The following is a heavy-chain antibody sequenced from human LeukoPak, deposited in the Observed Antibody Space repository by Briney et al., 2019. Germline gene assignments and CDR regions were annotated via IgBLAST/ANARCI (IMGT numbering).Heavy chain of an antibody. Sequence: SETLSLTCTVSGGSISSSSYYWGWIRQPPGKGLEWIGSIYYSGSTNYNPSLKSRVTISVDTSKNQFSLKLSSVTAADTAVYYCARHVGGYGDHYYFDYWGQGTLVTVSS. V-gene: IGHV4-39*01. J-gene: IGHJ4*02. CDR2: IYYSGST. CDR1: GGSISSSSYY. CDR3: ARHVGGYGDHYYFDY. D-gene: IGHD4-17*01.